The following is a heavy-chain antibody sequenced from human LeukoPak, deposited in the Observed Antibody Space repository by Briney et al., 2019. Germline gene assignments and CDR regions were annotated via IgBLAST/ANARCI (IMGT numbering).Heavy chain of an antibody. V-gene: IGHV7-4-1*02. Sequence: ASVKVSCKASGYTFSTYAMNWVRQAPGQGLEWVGWINTNTGNPTYAQGFTGRFVFSLDTSVSTTYLQISSLQAEDTAVYYCARVNVEAAMGIWHYYGMDVWGQGTTVVVSS. D-gene: IGHD5-18*01. CDR2: INTNTGNP. CDR3: ARVNVEAAMGIWHYYGMDV. CDR1: GYTFSTYA. J-gene: IGHJ6*02.